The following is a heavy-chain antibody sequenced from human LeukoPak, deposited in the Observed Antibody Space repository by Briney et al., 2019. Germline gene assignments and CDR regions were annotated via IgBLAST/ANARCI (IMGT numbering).Heavy chain of an antibody. D-gene: IGHD2-15*01. CDR3: AKVLVAATHSLDS. V-gene: IGHV1-2*02. J-gene: IGHJ4*02. CDR1: GYSFTGHY. CDR2: LNPNSGGT. Sequence: ASVKVSCKASGYSFTGHYIHWVRQAPGQGLEWVGWLNPNSGGTKFAQKFQARVTLTRDTSISTAYMELSSLTSDDTAVYYCAKVLVAATHSLDSWGQGTLVTVSS.